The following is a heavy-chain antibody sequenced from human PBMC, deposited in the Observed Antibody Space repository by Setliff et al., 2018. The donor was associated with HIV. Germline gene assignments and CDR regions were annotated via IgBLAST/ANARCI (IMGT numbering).Heavy chain of an antibody. CDR3: AVRTAVTVIVVYYFDY. CDR1: GGSMSGSSYY. V-gene: IGHV4-39*01. D-gene: IGHD3-22*01. J-gene: IGHJ4*02. Sequence: SETLSLTCTVSGGSMSGSSYYWGWIRQPPGKGLEWIGSLDYSGTTYYNPSLKSRVTISVDTSKNRFSLRLTSVTAADTAVYYCAVRTAVTVIVVYYFDYWGPGTLVTVSS. CDR2: LDYSGTT.